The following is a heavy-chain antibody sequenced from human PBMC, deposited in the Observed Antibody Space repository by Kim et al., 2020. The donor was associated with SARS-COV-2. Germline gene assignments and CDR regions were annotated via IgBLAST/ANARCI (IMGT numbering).Heavy chain of an antibody. D-gene: IGHD6-19*01. V-gene: IGHV3-33*01. Sequence: GGSLRLSCAASGFTFSSYGMHWVRQAPGKGLEWVAVIWYDGSNKYYADSVKGRFTISRDNSKNTLYLQMNSLRAEDTAVYYCARDPGSTTSARYSSGEYYFDYWGQGTLVTVSS. J-gene: IGHJ4*02. CDR3: ARDPGSTTSARYSSGEYYFDY. CDR1: GFTFSSYG. CDR2: IWYDGSNK.